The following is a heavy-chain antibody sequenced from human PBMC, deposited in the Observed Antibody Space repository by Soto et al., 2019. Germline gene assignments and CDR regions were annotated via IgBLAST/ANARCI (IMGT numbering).Heavy chain of an antibody. CDR1: GGSISSYY. V-gene: IGHV4-59*01. Sequence: PSETLSLTCTVSGGSISSYYWSWIRQPPGKGLEWIGYIYYSGSTNYNPSLKSRVTISVDTSKNQFSLKLSSVTAADTAVYYCARDRVTTGHSYWFDPWGQGTLVTVSS. D-gene: IGHD4-4*01. CDR3: ARDRVTTGHSYWFDP. CDR2: IYYSGST. J-gene: IGHJ5*02.